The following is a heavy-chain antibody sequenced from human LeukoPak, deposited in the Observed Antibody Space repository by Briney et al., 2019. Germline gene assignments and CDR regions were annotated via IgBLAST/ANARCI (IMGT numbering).Heavy chain of an antibody. V-gene: IGHV1-69*01. CDR1: GGTFSSYA. CDR3: ARASPPIYYDSSGYPLYYFDY. Sequence: SVKVSCKASGGTFSSYAISWARQAPGQGLEWMGGIIPIFGTANYAQKFQGRVTITADESTSTAYMELSSLRSEDTAVYYCARASPPIYYDSSGYPLYYFDYWGQGTLVTVSS. D-gene: IGHD3-22*01. CDR2: IIPIFGTA. J-gene: IGHJ4*02.